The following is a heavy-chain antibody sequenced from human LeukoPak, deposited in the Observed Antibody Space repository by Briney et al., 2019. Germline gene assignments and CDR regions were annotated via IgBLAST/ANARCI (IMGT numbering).Heavy chain of an antibody. CDR3: AREGRENLSEPELGVYYYYYYMDV. V-gene: IGHV3-21*01. J-gene: IGHJ6*03. D-gene: IGHD7-27*01. CDR2: ISSSSSYI. Sequence: GGSLRLSCAASGFTFSTYSMNWVRQAPGKGLEWVSSISSSSSYIYYADSVKGRFTISRDNAKNSLYLQMNSLRAEDTAVYYCAREGRENLSEPELGVYYYYYYMDVWGKGTTVTVSS. CDR1: GFTFSTYS.